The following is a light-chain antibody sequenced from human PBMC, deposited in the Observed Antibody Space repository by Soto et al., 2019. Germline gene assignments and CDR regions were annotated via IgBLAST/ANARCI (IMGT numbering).Light chain of an antibody. J-gene: IGLJ1*01. CDR3: QSYNSSLSGYV. CDR2: ANT. CDR1: SSNIGAGYD. V-gene: IGLV1-40*01. Sequence: QSVLTQPPSVSGAPGQRVTISCTGSSSNIGAGYDVHWYQQLPGTAPKLLIYANTNRPSGVPGRFSGFKSGTSASLAITGLQAEDEADYYCQSYNSSLSGYVFGTGTKLTVL.